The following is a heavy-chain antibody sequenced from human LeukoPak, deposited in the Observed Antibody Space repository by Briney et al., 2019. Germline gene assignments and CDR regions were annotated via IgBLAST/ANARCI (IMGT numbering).Heavy chain of an antibody. CDR1: GFTFSSYS. CDR3: ARYCSGGSCSDY. CDR2: ISSSSSTI. J-gene: IGHJ4*02. V-gene: IGHV3-48*02. D-gene: IGHD2-15*01. Sequence: GGSLRVSCAASGFTFSSYSMNWVRQAPGKGLEWVSYISSSSSTINYADSVKGRFTISRDNAKNSLYLQMNSLRDEDTAVYYCARYCSGGSCSDYWGQGTLVTVSS.